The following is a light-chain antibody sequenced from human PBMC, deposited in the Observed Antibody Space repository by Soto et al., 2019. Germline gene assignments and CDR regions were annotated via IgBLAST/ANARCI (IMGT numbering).Light chain of an antibody. CDR3: QQYNNWPPWP. CDR1: QSLNST. Sequence: EIVMTQSPATLSVSPGERATLSCRASQSLNSTLAWYQQKPGQAPRLLIYGASTRATGIPARFSGSGSATEFTLTISSLQSEDFAVYYCQQYNNWPPWPFGQGTKVQIK. CDR2: GAS. J-gene: IGKJ1*01. V-gene: IGKV3-15*01.